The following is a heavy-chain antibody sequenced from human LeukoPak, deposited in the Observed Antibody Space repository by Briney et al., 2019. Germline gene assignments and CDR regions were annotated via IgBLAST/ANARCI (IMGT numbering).Heavy chain of an antibody. V-gene: IGHV1-2*02. CDR1: GYTFTGYY. J-gene: IGHJ6*02. Sequence: ASVKVSCKASGYTFTGYYMHWVRQAPGQGLEWMGWINPNSGGTNYAQKFQGRVTMTRDTSISTAYMELSRLRSDDTAVYYCAGGYENYYYYGMDVWGQGTTVTVSS. D-gene: IGHD6-13*01. CDR3: AGGYENYYYYGMDV. CDR2: INPNSGGT.